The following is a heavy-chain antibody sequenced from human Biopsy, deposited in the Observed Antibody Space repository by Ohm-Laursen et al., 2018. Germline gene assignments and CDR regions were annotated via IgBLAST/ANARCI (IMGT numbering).Heavy chain of an antibody. CDR3: ARDRLLYQYDSSGSDI. Sequence: SLRLSCAATGFTFNKHAMNWVRQAPGKGLEWVAVIWYDGSIEYYVDSVKGRFTISRDNYKNILYLQMDSLRVEDTAVYYCARDRLLYQYDSSGSDIWGQGTVVTVSS. J-gene: IGHJ3*02. D-gene: IGHD3-22*01. V-gene: IGHV3-33*01. CDR1: GFTFNKHA. CDR2: IWYDGSIE.